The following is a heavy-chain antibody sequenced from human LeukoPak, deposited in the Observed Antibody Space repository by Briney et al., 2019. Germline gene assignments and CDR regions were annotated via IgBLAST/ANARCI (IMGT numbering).Heavy chain of an antibody. CDR1: GFTFDDYA. CDR3: AKDSLRTVPKASFDS. D-gene: IGHD2-2*01. CDR2: ISWDGGST. Sequence: GGSLRLSCAASGFTFDDYAMHWVRHAPGKGLEWVSLISWDGGSTYYADSVKGRFTISRDNSKNTLFLQMNSLRAEDRAVYYCAKDSLRTVPKASFDSWGQGTLVTVSS. V-gene: IGHV3-43D*04. J-gene: IGHJ4*02.